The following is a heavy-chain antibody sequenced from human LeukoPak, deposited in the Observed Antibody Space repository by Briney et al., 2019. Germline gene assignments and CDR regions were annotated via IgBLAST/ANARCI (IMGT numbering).Heavy chain of an antibody. CDR2: MSPNSGNT. CDR1: GYTFTTYD. J-gene: IGHJ5*02. CDR3: ARDYGGNSGWFDP. D-gene: IGHD4-23*01. V-gene: IGHV1-8*03. Sequence: ASVKVSCKASGYTFTTYDINWVRQATGQGLEWMGWMSPNSGNTGYVQKFQGRVTITRDTAISTAYMELSSLRSEDTAVYYCARDYGGNSGWFDPWGQGTLVTVSS.